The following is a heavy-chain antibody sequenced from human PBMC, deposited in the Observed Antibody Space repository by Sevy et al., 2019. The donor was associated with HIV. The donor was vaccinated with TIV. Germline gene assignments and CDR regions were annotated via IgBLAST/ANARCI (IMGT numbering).Heavy chain of an antibody. D-gene: IGHD3-22*01. CDR1: GGSFTSGGYY. CDR2: IYYSGST. Sequence: SETLSLTCTVSGGSFTSGGYYWSWIRQHPGEGLEWIGYIYYSGSTYYNPSLKSRVTISVQTSKNQFSLKLSSVTAADTAVYYCARFSFYDNAWFDPWGQGTLVTVSS. J-gene: IGHJ5*02. CDR3: ARFSFYDNAWFDP. V-gene: IGHV4-31*03.